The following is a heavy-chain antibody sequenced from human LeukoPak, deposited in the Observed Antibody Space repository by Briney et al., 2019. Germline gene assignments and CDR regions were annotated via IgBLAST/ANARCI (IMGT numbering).Heavy chain of an antibody. D-gene: IGHD1-26*01. V-gene: IGHV3-21*04. CDR1: GFSFSTYS. J-gene: IGHJ4*02. Sequence: GGSLRLSCAASGFSFSTYSMSWVRQAPGKGLEWVSSIRGSGADKYYADSVKGRFSISRDNSQDTLSLQMNSLRAEDTAVYYCARDRGGSFSAIDYWGQGTLVTVSS. CDR3: ARDRGGSFSAIDY. CDR2: IRGSGADK.